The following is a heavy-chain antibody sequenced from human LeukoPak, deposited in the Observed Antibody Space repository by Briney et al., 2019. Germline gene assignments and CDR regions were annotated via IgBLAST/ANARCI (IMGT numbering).Heavy chain of an antibody. D-gene: IGHD2-2*01. CDR2: IYYSGST. Sequence: SETLSLTCTVSGGSISSGDYYWSWIRQPPGKGLEWIGHIYYSGSTYYNPSLKSRVTISVDTSKNQFSLKLSSVTAADTAVYYCARGENRYCSSTSCPPGDYWGQGTLVTVSS. V-gene: IGHV4-30-4*01. CDR3: ARGENRYCSSTSCPPGDY. CDR1: GGSISSGDYY. J-gene: IGHJ4*02.